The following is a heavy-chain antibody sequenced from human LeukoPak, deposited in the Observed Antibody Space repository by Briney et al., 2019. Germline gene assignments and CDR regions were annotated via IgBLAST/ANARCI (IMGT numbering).Heavy chain of an antibody. CDR3: ARDPPNYYDSSGTTGG. CDR2: ISSNNRYI. CDR1: GFTFSTYS. V-gene: IGHV3-21*01. D-gene: IGHD3-22*01. Sequence: GGSLRLSCAASGFTFSTYSMNWVRQAPGKGLEWVSSISSNNRYIYYADSVKGRFTISRDNAKNSLYLQMNSLRAEDTAVYYCARDPPNYYDSSGTTGGWGQGTLVTVSS. J-gene: IGHJ4*02.